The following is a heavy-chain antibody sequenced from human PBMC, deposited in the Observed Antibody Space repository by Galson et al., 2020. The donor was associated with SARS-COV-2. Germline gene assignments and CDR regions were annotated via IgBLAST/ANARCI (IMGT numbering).Heavy chain of an antibody. CDR1: GYSFTNYW. J-gene: IGHJ4*02. CDR2: IYPDDSDT. V-gene: IGHV5-51*01. Sequence: GESLKISCKGSGYSFTNYWIGWVRQMPGKGLEWMGIIYPDDSDTRYSQSFQGQVTISADNSISTAYLQWSSLKASDTAMYYCARRFHRDGYNYEIDYWGQGTLVTVSS. D-gene: IGHD5-12*01. CDR3: ARRFHRDGYNYEIDY.